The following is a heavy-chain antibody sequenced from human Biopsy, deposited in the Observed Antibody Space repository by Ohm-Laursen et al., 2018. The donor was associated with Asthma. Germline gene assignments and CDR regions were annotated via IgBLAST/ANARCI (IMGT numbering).Heavy chain of an antibody. V-gene: IGHV1-69*01. Sequence: SSVKASRKASGGTFRTYAFNWARQAPGQGLEWMGGIIPMYGVPKVAQKFQGRVTITADESTSTTYMEMSSLRSEDTAVYYCARVDAIMISGDFYFYSGFDLWGRGTTVRVSS. CDR2: IIPMYGVP. D-gene: IGHD3-16*01. CDR1: GGTFRTYA. J-gene: IGHJ6*02. CDR3: ARVDAIMISGDFYFYSGFDL.